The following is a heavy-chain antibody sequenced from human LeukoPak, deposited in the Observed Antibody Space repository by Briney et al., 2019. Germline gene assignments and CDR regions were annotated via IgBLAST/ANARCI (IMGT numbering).Heavy chain of an antibody. J-gene: IGHJ6*03. CDR1: GFTSSSYA. Sequence: GSLRLSCAASGFTSSSYAMSWVRQAPGKGLEWVSGINWNGGSTGYADSVKGRFTISRDNAKNSLYLQMNSLRAEDTALYYCARVPQDYYYYMDVWGKGTTVTVSS. CDR3: ARVPQDYYYYMDV. V-gene: IGHV3-20*04. CDR2: INWNGGST.